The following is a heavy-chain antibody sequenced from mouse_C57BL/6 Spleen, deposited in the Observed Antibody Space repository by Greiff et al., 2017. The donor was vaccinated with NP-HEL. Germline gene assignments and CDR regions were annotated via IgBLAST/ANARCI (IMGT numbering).Heavy chain of an antibody. V-gene: IGHV5-17*01. Sequence: EVKLVESGGGLVKPGGSLKLSCAASGFTFSDYGMHWVRQAPEKGLEWVAYISSGSSTIYYADTVTGRFTISRDNAKNTLFLQMTRLRSEDTAMYYCARGAVGGGYWGQGTTLTVSS. CDR2: ISSGSSTI. D-gene: IGHD1-1*01. J-gene: IGHJ2*01. CDR3: ARGAVGGGY. CDR1: GFTFSDYG.